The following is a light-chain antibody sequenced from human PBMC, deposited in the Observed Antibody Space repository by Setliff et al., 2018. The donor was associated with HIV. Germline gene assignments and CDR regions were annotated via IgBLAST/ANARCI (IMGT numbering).Light chain of an antibody. V-gene: IGLV2-11*01. CDR1: STVVGGYDS. CDR2: DVN. Sequence: QSALTQPRSVSGSPGQSVTISCTTTSTVVGGYDSVSWYQQLPGKAPKLMIYDVNKRPSGIPDRFSGSKSGNTASLTISGLQAADEADYYCCSYGGPSTFYVFGTGTKVTVL. J-gene: IGLJ1*01. CDR3: CSYGGPSTFYV.